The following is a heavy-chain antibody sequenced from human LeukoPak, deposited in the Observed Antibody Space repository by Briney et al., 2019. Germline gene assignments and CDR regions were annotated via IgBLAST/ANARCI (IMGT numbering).Heavy chain of an antibody. CDR3: ASYYYDSSGCH. J-gene: IGHJ4*02. CDR2: IYYSGST. CDR1: GYSISSGYY. Sequence: SETLSLTCTVSGYSISSGYYWGWIRQPPGKGLEWIGSIYYSGSTYYNPSLKSRVTISVDTSKNQFSLKLSSVTAADTAVYYCASYYYDSSGCHWGQGTLVTVSS. D-gene: IGHD3-22*01. V-gene: IGHV4-38-2*02.